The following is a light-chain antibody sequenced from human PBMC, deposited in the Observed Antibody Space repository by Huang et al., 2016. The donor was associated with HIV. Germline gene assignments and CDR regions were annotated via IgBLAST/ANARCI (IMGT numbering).Light chain of an antibody. CDR1: QRVSRSY. CDR3: QQYESSPWT. Sequence: EIVLTQSPGTLSLSPGERATLSCRPSQRVSRSYLGWYQQKAGQAPRLLIYVASSRAPGIPDRFSGSGSGTDFTLTISRLEPEDFAIYYCQQYESSPWTFGQGTKVEMK. J-gene: IGKJ1*01. V-gene: IGKV3-20*01. CDR2: VAS.